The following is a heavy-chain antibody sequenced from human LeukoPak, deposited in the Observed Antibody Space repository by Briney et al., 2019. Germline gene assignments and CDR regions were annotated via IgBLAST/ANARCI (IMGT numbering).Heavy chain of an antibody. J-gene: IGHJ4*02. CDR2: IKQDGGQI. Sequence: GGSLRLSCAASEFTFNSYWMSWVRQAPGKGLEWGANIKQDGGQIYYLDSVKGRFTVSRDNAKNSLYLQMNSLRAEDTAVYYCARLGARQMLEYWGQGTLVTVSS. V-gene: IGHV3-7*01. CDR3: ARLGARQMLEY. D-gene: IGHD4-17*01. CDR1: EFTFNSYW.